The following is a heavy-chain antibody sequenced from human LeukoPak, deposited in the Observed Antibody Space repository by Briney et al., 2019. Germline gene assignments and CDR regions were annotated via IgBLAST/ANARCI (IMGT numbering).Heavy chain of an antibody. Sequence: WETLTLTCTVSGGSISSYYWSWIRQPPGKGLEWIGYIYYSGSTNYNPSLKSRVTISVDTSKNQFSLKLSSVTAADTGVYYCARGDRPRAAGFDYWGQGTLVTVSS. D-gene: IGHD6-6*01. CDR3: ARGDRPRAAGFDY. CDR1: GGSISSYY. CDR2: IYYSGST. J-gene: IGHJ4*02. V-gene: IGHV4-59*01.